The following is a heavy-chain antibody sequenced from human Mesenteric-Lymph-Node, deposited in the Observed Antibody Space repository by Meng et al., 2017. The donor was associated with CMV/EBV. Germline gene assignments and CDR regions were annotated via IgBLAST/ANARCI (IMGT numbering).Heavy chain of an antibody. CDR2: IRFNGDSK. CDR3: AKGLIITSAYDYAMDV. D-gene: IGHD3-16*01. Sequence: GESLKISCAASGFTFSSYGIHWVRQGPGKGLECVASIRFNGDSKFYTDSVKGRFAISRDNSRNTVFLQMSSLRDEDTGVYYCAKGLIITSAYDYAMDVWGQGTTVTVSS. V-gene: IGHV3-30*02. J-gene: IGHJ6*02. CDR1: GFTFSSYG.